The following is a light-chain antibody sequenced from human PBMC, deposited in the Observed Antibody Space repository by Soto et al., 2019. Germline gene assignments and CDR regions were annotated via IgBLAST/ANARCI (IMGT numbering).Light chain of an antibody. CDR3: QQYNNWPRT. CDR1: QSVSSK. J-gene: IGKJ1*01. CDR2: GAS. V-gene: IGKV3-15*01. Sequence: EIVMTQSPATLSVSPGERATLSCRASQSVSSKLAWYHQKPGQAPRLPIYGASTRATGIPARFSGSGSGTEFTLTISSLQSEDFAVYYCQQYNNWPRTFGQATKVEIK.